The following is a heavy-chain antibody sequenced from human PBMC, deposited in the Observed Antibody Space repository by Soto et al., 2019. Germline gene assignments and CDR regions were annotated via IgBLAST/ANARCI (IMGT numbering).Heavy chain of an antibody. CDR3: ASHQRITMVRGWSSGYYYGMDV. CDR2: IYYSGST. V-gene: IGHV4-39*01. CDR1: GGSISSSSYY. Sequence: PSETLSLTCTVSGGSISSSSYYWGWIRQPPGKGLEWIGSIYYSGSTYYNPSLKSRVTISVDTSKNQFSLKLSSVTAADTAVYYCASHQRITMVRGWSSGYYYGMDVWGQGTTVT. J-gene: IGHJ6*02. D-gene: IGHD3-10*01.